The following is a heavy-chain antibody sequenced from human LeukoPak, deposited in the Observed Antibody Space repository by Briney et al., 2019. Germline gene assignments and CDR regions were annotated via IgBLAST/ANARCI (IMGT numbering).Heavy chain of an antibody. CDR3: ARGGSGSYYRLDY. Sequence: GGSLRLSCAASGFSSVSYAIDWVRQAPGKGLEWVSGISASGGTTFYADSVKGRFTISRDNSKNSLYLRMNSLRAEDTAVYYCARGGSGSYYRLDYWGQGTLVTVSS. CDR2: ISASGGTT. D-gene: IGHD3-10*01. CDR1: GFSSVSYA. J-gene: IGHJ4*02. V-gene: IGHV3-23*01.